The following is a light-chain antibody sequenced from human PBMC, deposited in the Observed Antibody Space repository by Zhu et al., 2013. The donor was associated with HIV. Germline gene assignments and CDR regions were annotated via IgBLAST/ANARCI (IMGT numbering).Light chain of an antibody. CDR3: QQYATSVRT. CDR2: WAS. V-gene: IGKV4-1*01. CDR1: QSVLYSSNNKNY. Sequence: DIVMTQSPDSLAVSLGERATINCKSSQSVLYSSNNKNYLAWYQQKPGQPPKLLIYWASTRESGVPDRFSGSGSGTDFTLTINSLEPDDFATYYCQQYATSVRTFGQGTKVDLK. J-gene: IGKJ1*01.